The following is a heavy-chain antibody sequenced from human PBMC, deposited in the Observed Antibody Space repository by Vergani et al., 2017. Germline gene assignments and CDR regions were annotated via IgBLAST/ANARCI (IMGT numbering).Heavy chain of an antibody. CDR2: IRSYMFGDGGTR. D-gene: IGHD2-21*01. J-gene: IGHJ5*02. V-gene: IGHV3-49*05. CDR3: ARRIGVEPGMPMVDWLDP. CDR1: GFTPGDYV. Sequence: EAPLAESGGGLVKPGQSLRLSCTASGFTPGDYVMSWFRQAPGEGLEWVGLIRSYMFGDGGTREYAASMKGRFTISRDDSRGTVYLQMDRLESADTAVYYCARRIGVEPGMPMVDWLDPWGPGTLVTVSS.